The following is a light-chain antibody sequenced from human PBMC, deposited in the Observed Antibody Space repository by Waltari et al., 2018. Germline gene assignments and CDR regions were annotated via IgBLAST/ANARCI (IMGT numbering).Light chain of an antibody. Sequence: QSALTQPASVSGSPGQSITISCTGTSSDVGGHDYVSCYQQHPGKAPKLLIYVVSKRPSGVSDRFSGSKSGNTASLTISGLQAEDEADYYCSSYTSITTFVFGTGTKVTIL. CDR2: VVS. V-gene: IGLV2-14*01. CDR1: SSDVGGHDY. CDR3: SSYTSITTFV. J-gene: IGLJ1*01.